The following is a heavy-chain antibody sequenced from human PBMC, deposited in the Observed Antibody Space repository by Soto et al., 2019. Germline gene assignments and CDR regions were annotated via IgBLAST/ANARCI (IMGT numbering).Heavy chain of an antibody. Sequence: QVQLVQSGAEVTKPGSSGKVPCKAPGGTSTSYAIRWVRKAPGQGLGWMGGIIPIFGTANYAQRFQGRVRITADESTCTGYMELSRMRSEDTAVYYCARIVTAMVMNWFDPWGQGTLVTVSS. V-gene: IGHV1-69*01. CDR3: ARIVTAMVMNWFDP. J-gene: IGHJ5*02. D-gene: IGHD5-18*01. CDR1: GGTSTSYA. CDR2: IIPIFGTA.